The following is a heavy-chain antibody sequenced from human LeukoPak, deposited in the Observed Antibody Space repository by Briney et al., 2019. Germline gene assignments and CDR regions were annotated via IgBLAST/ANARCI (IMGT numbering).Heavy chain of an antibody. CDR3: ASLTSVTRPQPRDKAYYYYMDV. J-gene: IGHJ6*03. CDR2: IYYSGST. D-gene: IGHD4-11*01. V-gene: IGHV4-39*07. Sequence: PSETLSLTCTVSGGSISSSSYYWGWIRQPPGKGLEWIGSIYYSGSTYYNPSLKSRVTISVDTSKNQFSLKLSSVTAADTAVYYCASLTSVTRPQPRDKAYYYYMDVWGKGTTVTVSS. CDR1: GGSISSSSYY.